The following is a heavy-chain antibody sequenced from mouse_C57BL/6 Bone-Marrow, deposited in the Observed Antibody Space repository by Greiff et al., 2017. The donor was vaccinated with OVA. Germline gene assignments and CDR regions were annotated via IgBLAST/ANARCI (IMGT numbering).Heavy chain of an antibody. J-gene: IGHJ2*01. CDR3: ARWVYYYCGFDY. D-gene: IGHD1-1*02. CDR2: INPNNGGT. V-gene: IGHV1-22*01. CDR1: GYTFTDYN. Sequence: VQLQQSGPELVKPGASVKMSCKASGYTFTDYNMNWVQQSHGKSLEWIGYINPNNGGTSYNQKFKGKATLTVNKSSSTAYMELRSLTSEYSSVYYCARWVYYYCGFDYWGQGTTLTVSS.